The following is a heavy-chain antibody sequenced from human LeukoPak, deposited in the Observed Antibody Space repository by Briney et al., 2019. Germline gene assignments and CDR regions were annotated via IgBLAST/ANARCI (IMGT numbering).Heavy chain of an antibody. CDR1: GFTFDDYA. J-gene: IGHJ5*02. CDR2: IRWNSGSI. Sequence: GGSLRLSCAASGFTFDDYAMHWVRQSPGKGLEWVSGIRWNSGSIGYADPVKGLFTIPRDNAKKALYLKMNSLRAEDTALYYCAKAQSGSYYPDWFDPWGQGTLVTVSS. V-gene: IGHV3-9*01. CDR3: AKAQSGSYYPDWFDP. D-gene: IGHD1-26*01.